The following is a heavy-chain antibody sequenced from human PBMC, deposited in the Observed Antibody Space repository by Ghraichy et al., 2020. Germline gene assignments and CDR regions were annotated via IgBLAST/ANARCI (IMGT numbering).Heavy chain of an antibody. CDR2: IKQDGSEK. Sequence: LTCAASGFTFSSYWMSWVRQAPGKGLEWVANIKQDGSEKYYVDSVKGRFTISRDNAKNSLYLQMNSLRAEDTAVYYCARVLRYGDYPPGPFDYWGQGTLVTVSS. D-gene: IGHD4-17*01. CDR1: GFTFSSYW. V-gene: IGHV3-7*01. CDR3: ARVLRYGDYPPGPFDY. J-gene: IGHJ4*02.